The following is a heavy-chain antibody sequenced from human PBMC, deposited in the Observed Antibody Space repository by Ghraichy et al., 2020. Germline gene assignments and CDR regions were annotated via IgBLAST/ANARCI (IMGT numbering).Heavy chain of an antibody. CDR1: GGSISSSNYY. D-gene: IGHD2-15*01. V-gene: IGHV4-39*01. CDR3: ASGGGYCSGGSCYNWFAP. J-gene: IGHJ5*02. CDR2: IYYSGST. Sequence: SETLSLTCSVSGGSISSSNYYWGWIRQPPGKGLEWIGSIYYSGSTYDNPSLKSRVTMSVDTSKNQFSLKLSSVTAADTAVYYCASGGGYCSGGSCYNWFAPWGQGTLVTVSS.